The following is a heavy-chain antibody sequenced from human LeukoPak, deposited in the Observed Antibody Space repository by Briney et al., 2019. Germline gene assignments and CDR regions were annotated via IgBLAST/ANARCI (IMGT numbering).Heavy chain of an antibody. CDR3: AKSVQQQLVQVSLGY. CDR1: GFTFGSYA. Sequence: GGSLRLSCAASGFTFGSYAMSWVRQTPGKGLEWVSSISTSGGNTYYADSVKGRFTISRDNSKDTLYLQLNSLRAEDTAIYYCAKSVQQQLVQVSLGYWGQGTLVTASS. D-gene: IGHD6-13*01. V-gene: IGHV3-23*01. J-gene: IGHJ4*02. CDR2: ISTSGGNT.